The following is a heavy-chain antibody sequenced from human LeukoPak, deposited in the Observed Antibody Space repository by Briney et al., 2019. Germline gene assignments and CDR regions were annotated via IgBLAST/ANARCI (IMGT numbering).Heavy chain of an antibody. CDR2: IIPILGIA. V-gene: IGHV1-69*04. J-gene: IGHJ3*02. CDR3: ARGRAMRIQLWSHASYDAFDI. CDR1: GGTFSSYA. Sequence: ASVKVSCKASGGTFSSYAISWVRQAPGQGLEWMGRIIPILGIANYAQKFQGRVTITADKSTSTAYMELSSLRSEDTAVYYCARGRAMRIQLWSHASYDAFDIWGQGTMVTVSS. D-gene: IGHD5-18*01.